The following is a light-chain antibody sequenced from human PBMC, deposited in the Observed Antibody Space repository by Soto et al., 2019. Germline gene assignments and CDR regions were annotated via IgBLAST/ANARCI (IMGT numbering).Light chain of an antibody. J-gene: IGKJ2*01. CDR2: GAS. V-gene: IGKV3-20*01. CDR3: QQYDSSSYT. CDR1: QSVSSSY. Sequence: EIVLTQSPGTLSLSPGERATLSCRASQSVSSSYLAWYQQKPGQAPRLLIYGASSRATGIPDRFSGSGSGTDFTLTISRLETEDFAVYYCQQYDSSSYTFGQGTKLEIK.